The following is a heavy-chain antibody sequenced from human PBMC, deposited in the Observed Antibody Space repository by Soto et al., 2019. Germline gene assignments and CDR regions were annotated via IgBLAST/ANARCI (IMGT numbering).Heavy chain of an antibody. CDR1: GGSISSSSYY. D-gene: IGHD2-15*01. CDR2: IYYSGST. J-gene: IGHJ5*02. CDR3: ASTGYCSGGSCVRGRFDP. Sequence: QLLESGPGLVKPSETLSLTCTVSGGSISSSSYYWGWIRQPPGKGLEWIGSIYYSGSTYYNPSLKSRVTISVDTSKNQFSLKLSSVTAADTAVYYCASTGYCSGGSCVRGRFDPWGKGTLVTVSS. V-gene: IGHV4-39*01.